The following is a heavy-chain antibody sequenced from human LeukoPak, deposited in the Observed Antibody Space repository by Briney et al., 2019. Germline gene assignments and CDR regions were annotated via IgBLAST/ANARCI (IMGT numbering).Heavy chain of an antibody. CDR3: ARVIGSYGDSAY. Sequence: GGSLRLSCAASGFTFSSFSMNWVRQAPGKGLEWISYIASSSSSMYYADSVKGRFTISRDNAKNSLYLQMDSLTAEDTAVYYCARVIGSYGDSAYWGQGTLVTVSS. V-gene: IGHV3-48*04. D-gene: IGHD4-17*01. CDR1: GFTFSSFS. CDR2: IASSSSSM. J-gene: IGHJ4*02.